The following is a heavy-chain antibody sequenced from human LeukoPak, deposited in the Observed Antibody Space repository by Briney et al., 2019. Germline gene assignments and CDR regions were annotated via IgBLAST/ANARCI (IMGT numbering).Heavy chain of an antibody. Sequence: SGPGLVKPSETLSLTCTVSGGSISSYYWSWIRQPPGKGLEWIGYIYYSGSTNYNPSLKSRVTISVDTSKNQFSLKLSSVTAADTAVYYCARETLYSSNFDYWGQGTLVTVSS. D-gene: IGHD6-13*01. CDR3: ARETLYSSNFDY. CDR2: IYYSGST. V-gene: IGHV4-59*01. CDR1: GGSISSYY. J-gene: IGHJ4*02.